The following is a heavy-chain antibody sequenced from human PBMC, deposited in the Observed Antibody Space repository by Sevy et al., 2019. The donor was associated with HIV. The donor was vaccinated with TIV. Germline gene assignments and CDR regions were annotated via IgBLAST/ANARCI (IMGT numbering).Heavy chain of an antibody. J-gene: IGHJ3*02. D-gene: IGHD2-15*01. CDR2: ISGSGGST. CDR1: GFTFSSYA. CDR3: AKDLGYCSGGSCYVGAFDI. Sequence: GGSLRLSCAASGFTFSSYAMSWVRQAPGKGLEWVSAISGSGGSTYYADSVKGRFTISRDNSKNTLYLQMNSLRAEDTAVYYCAKDLGYCSGGSCYVGAFDIWGQRTMVTVSS. V-gene: IGHV3-23*01.